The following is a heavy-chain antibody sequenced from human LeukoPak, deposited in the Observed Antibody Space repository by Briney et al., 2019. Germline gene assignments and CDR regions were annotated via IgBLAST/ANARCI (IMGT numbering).Heavy chain of an antibody. CDR2: IIPIFGTA. D-gene: IGHD1-26*01. CDR1: GGTFSSYA. Sequence: GSSVKVSCKASGGTFSSYAITWVRQAPGQGLEWMGGIIPIFGTANYAQKFQGRVTITADKSTSTAYMELSSLRSEDTAVYYCARGGYSGSYYALFDYWGQGTLVTVSS. CDR3: ARGGYSGSYYALFDY. J-gene: IGHJ4*02. V-gene: IGHV1-69*06.